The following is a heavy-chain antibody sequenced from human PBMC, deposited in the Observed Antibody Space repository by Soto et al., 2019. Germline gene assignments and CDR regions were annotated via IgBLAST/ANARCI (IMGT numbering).Heavy chain of an antibody. CDR3: ARDSVGYCSSTSCYVQVYYYYGIDV. CDR2: IYYSGST. J-gene: IGHJ6*02. CDR1: GGSISSYY. Sequence: SETLSLTCTVSGGSISSYYWSWIRQPPGKGLEWIGYIYYSGSTNYNPSLKSRVTISVDTSKNQFSLKLSSVTAADTAVYYCARDSVGYCSSTSCYVQVYYYYGIDVWGQGTTVTVYS. D-gene: IGHD2-2*01. V-gene: IGHV4-59*12.